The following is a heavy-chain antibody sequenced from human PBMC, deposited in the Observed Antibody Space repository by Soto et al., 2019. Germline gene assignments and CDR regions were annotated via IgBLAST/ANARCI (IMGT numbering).Heavy chain of an antibody. J-gene: IGHJ4*02. Sequence: ASVKVSCTTSGYTFSAYYVHWARRAPGRGFQWLGWINPSNEITTFSEFFQGRITMTRDTSTNTVQMELNRFTSDDTDVYYCMIGGWVVSPIYYWGQGTRVTVSS. V-gene: IGHV1-2*02. CDR2: INPSNEIT. CDR1: GYTFSAYY. D-gene: IGHD3-16*01. CDR3: MIGGWVVSPIYY.